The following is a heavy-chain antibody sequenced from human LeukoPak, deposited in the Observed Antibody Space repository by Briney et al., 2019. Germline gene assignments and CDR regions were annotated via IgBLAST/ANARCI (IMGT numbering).Heavy chain of an antibody. V-gene: IGHV3-21*01. CDR3: VRGDRRDF. D-gene: IGHD2-21*02. Sequence: GGSLRLSCAASGFNFNADTMNWVGQAPGRGVEWLSSIDSSSGSKFYADSVRGRFIISRDNAKKSLYLQMNSLRPEDSAAYYCVRGDRRDFWGQGNLVIVSS. CDR1: GFNFNADT. J-gene: IGHJ4*02. CDR2: IDSSSGSK.